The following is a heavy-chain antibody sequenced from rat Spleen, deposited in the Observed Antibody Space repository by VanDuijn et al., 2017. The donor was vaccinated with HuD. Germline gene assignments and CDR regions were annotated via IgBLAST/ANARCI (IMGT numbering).Heavy chain of an antibody. D-gene: IGHD2-2*01. CDR1: GFTFSDYD. CDR2: ISTSGGST. J-gene: IGHJ1*01. V-gene: IGHV5S23*01. Sequence: EVQLVESDGGLVQPGRSLKLSCAASGFTFSDYDMAWVRQAPTKGLEWVATISTSGGSTYYRDSVKGRFTISRDNAKSTLYLQMDNLRSEDTATYYCARAGYLRDWYFDFWGPGTMVTVSS. CDR3: ARAGYLRDWYFDF.